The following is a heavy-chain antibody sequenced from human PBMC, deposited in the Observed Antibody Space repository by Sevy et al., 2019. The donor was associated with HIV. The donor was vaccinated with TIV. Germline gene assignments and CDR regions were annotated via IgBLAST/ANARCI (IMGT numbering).Heavy chain of an antibody. CDR1: GFTFSSYS. D-gene: IGHD2-8*01. V-gene: IGHV3-21*01. Sequence: GGSLRLSCAASGFTFSSYSMNWVRQAPGKGLEWVSSISSSSSYIYYADSVKGRCTISRDNAKNSLYLQMNSLRAEDTAVYYCARDREGCTNGVCSNAFDIWGQGTMVTVSS. CDR3: ARDREGCTNGVCSNAFDI. J-gene: IGHJ3*02. CDR2: ISSSSSYI.